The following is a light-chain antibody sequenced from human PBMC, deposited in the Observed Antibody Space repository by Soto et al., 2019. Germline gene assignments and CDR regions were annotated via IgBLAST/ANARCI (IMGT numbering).Light chain of an antibody. Sequence: DIQMTQSPSSLSASVGDRVTITCRASQSISSYLIWYQHKPGEAPKLLIYGASSLYSGVPSRFSGSGSGTEFTLTINSLXPEDFATYYCQQSYSNPLTFGGGTKVEIK. CDR3: QQSYSNPLT. V-gene: IGKV1-39*01. J-gene: IGKJ4*01. CDR2: GAS. CDR1: QSISSY.